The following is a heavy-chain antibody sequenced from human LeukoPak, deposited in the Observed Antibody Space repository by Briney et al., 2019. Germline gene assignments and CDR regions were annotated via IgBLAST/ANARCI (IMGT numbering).Heavy chain of an antibody. J-gene: IGHJ5*02. CDR2: IDPSGGST. CDR3: ARDWDSNSWFDP. V-gene: IGHV1-46*01. D-gene: IGHD4-11*01. CDR1: GYTFTSCY. Sequence: ASVKVSCKASGYTFTSCYVHWVRQAPGQGLQWMGIIDPSGGSTSYAQKFQGRVTMTRDTSTSTVYMELSSLRSEDTAVYYCARDWDSNSWFDPWGQGTLVTVSS.